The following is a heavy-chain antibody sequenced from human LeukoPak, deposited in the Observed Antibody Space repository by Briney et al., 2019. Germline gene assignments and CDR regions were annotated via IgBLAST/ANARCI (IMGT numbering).Heavy chain of an antibody. CDR3: ARADLSFDWWAVDY. J-gene: IGHJ4*02. D-gene: IGHD3-9*01. Sequence: GGSLRLSCAASGFTFSSYSMNWVRQAPGKGLEWVSYISSSSSTIYYADSVKGRFTISRDNAKNSLYLQMNSLRAEDTAVYYCARADLSFDWWAVDYWGQGTLVTVSS. CDR1: GFTFSSYS. CDR2: ISSSSSTI. V-gene: IGHV3-48*01.